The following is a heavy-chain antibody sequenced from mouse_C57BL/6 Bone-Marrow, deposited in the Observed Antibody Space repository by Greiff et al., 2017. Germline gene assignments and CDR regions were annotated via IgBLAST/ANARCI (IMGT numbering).Heavy chain of an antibody. V-gene: IGHV1-80*01. CDR1: GYAFSSYW. CDR2: IYPGDGDT. Sequence: QVQLKESGAELVKPGASVKISCKASGYAFSSYWMNWVKQRPGKGLEWIGQIYPGDGDTNYNGKFKGKATLTADKSSSTAYMQLSSLTSEDSAVYFYARSRYYYGRDYWGQGTTLTVSS. D-gene: IGHD1-1*01. CDR3: ARSRYYYGRDY. J-gene: IGHJ2*01.